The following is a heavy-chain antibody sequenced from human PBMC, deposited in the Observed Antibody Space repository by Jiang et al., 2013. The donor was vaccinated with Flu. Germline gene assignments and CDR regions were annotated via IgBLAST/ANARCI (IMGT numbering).Heavy chain of an antibody. CDR2: ISAYNGNT. D-gene: IGHD3-22*01. CDR1: GYTFTSYG. Sequence: GAEVKKPGASVKVSCKASGYTFTSYGISWVRQAPGQGLEWMGWISAYNGNTNYAQKLQGRVTMTTDTSTSTAYMELRSLRSDDTAVYYCAREVNRDYYDSSGPWGYWGQGTLVTVSS. J-gene: IGHJ4*02. CDR3: AREVNRDYYDSSGPWGY. V-gene: IGHV1-18*01.